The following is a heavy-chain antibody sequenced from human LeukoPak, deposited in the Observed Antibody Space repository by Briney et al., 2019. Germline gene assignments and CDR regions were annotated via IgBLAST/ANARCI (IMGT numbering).Heavy chain of an antibody. CDR2: IYYSGST. D-gene: IGHD7-27*01. CDR3: ARPLTDLDAFDI. Sequence: TSETLSLTCTVSGGSISSSSYYWGWIRQPPGKGLEWIGSIYYSGSTYYNPSLKSRVTISVDTSKNQFSLKLSSVTAADTAVYYCARPLTDLDAFDIWGQGTMVTVSS. CDR1: GGSISSSSYY. V-gene: IGHV4-39*01. J-gene: IGHJ3*02.